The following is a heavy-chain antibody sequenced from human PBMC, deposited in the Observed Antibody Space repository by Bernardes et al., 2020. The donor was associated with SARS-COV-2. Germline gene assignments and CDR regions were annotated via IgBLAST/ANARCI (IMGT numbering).Heavy chain of an antibody. D-gene: IGHD3-9*01. CDR3: VKRRAIFELWAGSLDY. Sequence: GGSLRLSRAASGFSFNNYGMHWVRQAPGKGLEWVAFISYEGSRKYYLDSLKGRFTVSRDYSKDTLYLQMNSLRDDDTAVYYCVKRRAIFELWAGSLDYWGLGTLVTVSS. J-gene: IGHJ4*02. V-gene: IGHV3-30*18. CDR2: ISYEGSRK. CDR1: GFSFNNYG.